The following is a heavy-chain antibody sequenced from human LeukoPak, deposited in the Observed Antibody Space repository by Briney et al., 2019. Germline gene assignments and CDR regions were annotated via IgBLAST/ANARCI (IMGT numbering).Heavy chain of an antibody. D-gene: IGHD2-15*01. CDR2: ISNDGNNK. V-gene: IGHV3-30*18. CDR1: GFTFSDYG. CDR3: AKGLPGVGQRGYFDY. Sequence: GGSLRLSCTASGFTFSDYGMHWVRQAPGKGLEWVAVISNDGNNKYYADSVKGRFTISRDNSKSTLYLQMNSLRAEDTAVYYCAKGLPGVGQRGYFDYWGQGTLVTVSS. J-gene: IGHJ4*02.